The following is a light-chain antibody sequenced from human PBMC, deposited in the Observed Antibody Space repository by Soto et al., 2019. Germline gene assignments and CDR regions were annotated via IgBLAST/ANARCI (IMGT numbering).Light chain of an antibody. CDR1: STNVGYYYF. CDR2: DDI. Sequence: QSALTQPRSVSGSPGQSVTISCTGTSTNVGYYYFVSWYQQHPGKAPKLMIYDDIERPSGVPDRFSASKSGSTAFLTISGLHVEDAADYFCCSYAGSYVWLFGGGTKLTVL. J-gene: IGLJ3*02. V-gene: IGLV2-11*01. CDR3: CSYAGSYVWL.